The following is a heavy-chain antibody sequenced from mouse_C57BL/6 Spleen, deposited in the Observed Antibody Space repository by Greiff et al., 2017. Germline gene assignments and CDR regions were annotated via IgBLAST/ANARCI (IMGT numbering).Heavy chain of an antibody. CDR3: ARQSSYGYFDV. Sequence: VKLLESGAELVKPGASVKMSCKASGYTFTTYPIEWMKQNHGKSLEWIGNFHPYNDDTKYNEKFKGKATLTVEKSSSSVYLELSRLTSDDSDVYYCARQSSYGYFDVWGTGTTVTVSS. J-gene: IGHJ1*03. CDR1: GYTFTTYP. V-gene: IGHV1-47*01. D-gene: IGHD1-1*01. CDR2: FHPYNDDT.